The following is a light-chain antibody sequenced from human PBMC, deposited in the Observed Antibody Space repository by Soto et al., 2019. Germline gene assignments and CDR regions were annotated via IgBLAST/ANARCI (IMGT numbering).Light chain of an antibody. CDR2: DAS. Sequence: AIQLTQSPSSLSASVGDRVTITCRASQGISSALAWYQQKPGKAPNVLIYDASSLESGVPSRFSGSGSGTDFTLTISSLQPEDFATYYCQQFNIYPLTFGGGTKVEI. J-gene: IGKJ4*01. V-gene: IGKV1-13*02. CDR1: QGISSA. CDR3: QQFNIYPLT.